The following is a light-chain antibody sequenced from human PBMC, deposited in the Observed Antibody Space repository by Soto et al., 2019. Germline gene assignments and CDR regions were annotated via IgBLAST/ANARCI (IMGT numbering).Light chain of an antibody. CDR3: QHSYSSPYT. J-gene: IGKJ2*01. Sequence: IQMTQSPSSLSASVGGRVTITGRASQTIISYLNWYQQTPGRAPALLISAASPLQSWVPSRFSGSGSGTYFPLPISILQPHDLATYYYQHSYSSPYTFGQGTKLAIK. V-gene: IGKV1-39*01. CDR2: AAS. CDR1: QTIISY.